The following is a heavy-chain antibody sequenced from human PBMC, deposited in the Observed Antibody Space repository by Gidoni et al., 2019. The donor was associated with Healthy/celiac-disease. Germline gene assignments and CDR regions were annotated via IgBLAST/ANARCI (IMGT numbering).Heavy chain of an antibody. CDR3: ASSLRTDYYGMDV. CDR1: GGSFSGYY. V-gene: IGHV4-34*01. D-gene: IGHD3-16*01. CDR2: INHSGST. J-gene: IGHJ6*02. Sequence: QVQLPQWGAGLLKPSETLSLTCAVYGGSFSGYYWSWIRQPPGKGLECIGEINHSGSTNYNPSLKSRVTISVDTSKNQFSLKLSSVTAADTAVYYCASSLRTDYYGMDVWGQGTTVTVSS.